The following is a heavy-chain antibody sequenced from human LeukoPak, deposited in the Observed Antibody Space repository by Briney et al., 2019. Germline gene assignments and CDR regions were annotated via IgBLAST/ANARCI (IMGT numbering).Heavy chain of an antibody. D-gene: IGHD3-10*01. CDR2: IQQDGIKK. J-gene: IGHJ4*02. V-gene: IGHV3-7*01. CDR1: GFTFSTYW. Sequence: PGGSLRLSCAASGFTFSTYWMSWVRQAPGKGLEWVASIQQDGIKKYYVDSVEGRFTISRENAKNSLFLQMSSLRADDTAVYYCGRELDGSVDYWGQGTLVTVSS. CDR3: GRELDGSVDY.